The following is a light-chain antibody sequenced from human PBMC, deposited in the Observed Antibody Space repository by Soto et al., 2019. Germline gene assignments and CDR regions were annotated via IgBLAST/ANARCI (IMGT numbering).Light chain of an antibody. Sequence: DIVMTQSPDSLAVSLGERATINCKSSQSVLYSSNNKNYLAWYKQKPGQPPKLFISWASTRESGVPDRFSGSGSGTNFTLTISRLQAEDVAVYYCQQYYTTLITFGQGTRLEIK. CDR1: QSVLYSSNNKNY. J-gene: IGKJ5*01. CDR2: WAS. V-gene: IGKV4-1*01. CDR3: QQYYTTLIT.